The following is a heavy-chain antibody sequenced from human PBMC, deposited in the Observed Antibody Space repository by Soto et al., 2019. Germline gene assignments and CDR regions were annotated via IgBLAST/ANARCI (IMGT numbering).Heavy chain of an antibody. Sequence: ASVKLSCKACGDTFTSYAMHWVRQAPGQRLEWMGWINAGNGNTKYSQKFQGRVTITRDTSASTAYMELSSLRSEDTAVYYCARAPGGSSSFVDYWGQGTLVTVSS. V-gene: IGHV1-3*01. CDR2: INAGNGNT. CDR3: ARAPGGSSSFVDY. D-gene: IGHD6-6*01. J-gene: IGHJ4*02. CDR1: GDTFTSYA.